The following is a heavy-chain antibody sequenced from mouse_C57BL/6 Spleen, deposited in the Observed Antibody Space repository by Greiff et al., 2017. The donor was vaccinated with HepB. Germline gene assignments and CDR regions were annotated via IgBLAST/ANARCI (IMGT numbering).Heavy chain of an antibody. J-gene: IGHJ1*03. CDR1: GYTFTAYY. CDR3: ARLILWERYLDV. Sequence: EVQLKQSGPVLVKPGASVKMSCKASGYTFTAYYMNWVKQSHGMSLEWIGVINPYNGGTSYNQKFKGKATSTVDKYSSTAYVGLDSLTSEDSVVYYCARLILWERYLDVWGTGTTVTVTS. V-gene: IGHV1-19*01. D-gene: IGHD4-1*01. CDR2: INPYNGGT.